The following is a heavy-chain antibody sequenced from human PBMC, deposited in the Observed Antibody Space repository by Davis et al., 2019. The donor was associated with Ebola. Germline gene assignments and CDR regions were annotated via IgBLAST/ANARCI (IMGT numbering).Heavy chain of an antibody. CDR3: ASSYGMDV. J-gene: IGHJ6*04. V-gene: IGHV3-11*06. CDR2: ISSSASYK. CDR1: GFTFSVYY. Sequence: VILGGSLRLSCAASGFTFSVYYMSWIRQAPGKGPEWVSSISSSASYKNYADSVKGRFTISRDNARNSLYVQMNSLRAEDTAVYYCASSYGMDVWGKGTTVTVSS.